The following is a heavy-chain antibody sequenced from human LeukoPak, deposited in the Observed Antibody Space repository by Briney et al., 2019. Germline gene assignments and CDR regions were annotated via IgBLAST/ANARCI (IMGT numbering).Heavy chain of an antibody. CDR3: ARERADSEDYYYGMDV. CDR1: GFTFSSYE. D-gene: IGHD3-10*01. CDR2: ISSSGSTI. Sequence: PGGSLRLSCAASGFTFSSYEMNWVRQAPGEGLEWVSYISSSGSTIYYADSVKGRFTISRDNAKNSLYLQMNSLRAEDTAVYYCARERADSEDYYYGMDVWGKGTTVTVSS. J-gene: IGHJ6*04. V-gene: IGHV3-48*03.